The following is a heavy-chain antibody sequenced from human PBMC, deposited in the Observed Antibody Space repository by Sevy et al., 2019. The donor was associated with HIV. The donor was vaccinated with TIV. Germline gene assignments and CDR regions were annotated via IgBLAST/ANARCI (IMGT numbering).Heavy chain of an antibody. Sequence: ASVKVSCKASGDTFSTYGLSWVRQAPGQGLEWMGGIIPIFGTPNYAQKFQGRVTIIADESASTAYMELSSLRSEDTALYYCAREGGVATTADHDAFDIWGHGTLVTVSS. CDR2: IIPIFGTP. CDR3: AREGGVATTADHDAFDI. D-gene: IGHD1-1*01. V-gene: IGHV1-69*13. CDR1: GDTFSTYG. J-gene: IGHJ3*02.